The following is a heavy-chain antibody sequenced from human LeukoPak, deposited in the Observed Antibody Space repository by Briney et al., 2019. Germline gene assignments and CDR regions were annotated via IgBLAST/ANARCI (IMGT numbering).Heavy chain of an antibody. D-gene: IGHD1-14*01. CDR3: ARVTGDPDYYYYMDV. Sequence: ASVKVSCKASGYTFTSYGISWVRQAPGLGLEWMGWISAYNGNTNYAQKLQGRVTMTTDTSTSTAYMELRSLRSDDTAVYYCARVTGDPDYYYYMDVWGKGTTVTVSS. V-gene: IGHV1-18*01. J-gene: IGHJ6*03. CDR2: ISAYNGNT. CDR1: GYTFTSYG.